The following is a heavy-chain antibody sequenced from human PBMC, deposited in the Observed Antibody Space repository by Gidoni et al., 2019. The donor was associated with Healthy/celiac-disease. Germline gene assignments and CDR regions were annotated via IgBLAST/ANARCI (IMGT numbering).Heavy chain of an antibody. CDR3: AKGPGDYVSFDY. J-gene: IGHJ4*02. CDR1: GFTFSSYA. CDR2: ISGSGGGT. D-gene: IGHD4-17*01. V-gene: IGHV3-23*01. Sequence: EVQLLESGGGLVQPGGSLRLSCAASGFTFSSYAMSWVRQAPGKGLEWVSAISGSGGGTYYADSVKGRFTISRDNSKNTLYLQMNSLRAEDTAVYYCAKGPGDYVSFDYWGQGTLVTVSS.